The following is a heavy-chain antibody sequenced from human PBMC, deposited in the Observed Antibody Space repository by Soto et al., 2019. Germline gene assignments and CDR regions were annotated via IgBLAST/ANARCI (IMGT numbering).Heavy chain of an antibody. CDR3: ARGGGAYRSSSGEHDAFDI. Sequence: GVSLRLSCAASGFPFSSYAMSWVRHAPDKGLEWVSAIDFTGAGTYYADSVKGRFTISRDNSKNTLYLQMSSLRSEDTAVYYCARGGGAYRSSSGEHDAFDIWGQGTMVTVSS. J-gene: IGHJ3*02. CDR1: GFPFSSYA. D-gene: IGHD6-6*01. CDR2: IDFTGAGT. V-gene: IGHV3-23*01.